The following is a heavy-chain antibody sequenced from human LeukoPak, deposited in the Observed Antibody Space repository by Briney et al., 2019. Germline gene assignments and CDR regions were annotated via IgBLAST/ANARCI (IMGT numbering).Heavy chain of an antibody. CDR3: ARDRSSGAGIAVAGTPLY. CDR1: GFTFSNYW. CDR2: INSDGSST. D-gene: IGHD6-19*01. J-gene: IGHJ4*02. V-gene: IGHV3-74*01. Sequence: GGSLRLSCATSGFTFSNYWMHWVRQAPGKGLVWVSRINSDGSSTSYADSVKGRFTISRDNAKNTLYLQMTSLRAEDTAVYHCARDRSSGAGIAVAGTPLYWGQGTLVTVSS.